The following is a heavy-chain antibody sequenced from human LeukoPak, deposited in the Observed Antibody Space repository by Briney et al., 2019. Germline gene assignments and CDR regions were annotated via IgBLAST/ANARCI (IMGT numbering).Heavy chain of an antibody. Sequence: ASVKVSCKASGYIFTGYYMHWVRQAPGQGLEWMGWINPNSGGTNYAQKFQGRVTMTRDTSISTAYMELSRLRSDDTAVYYCARDPIEYSTPSGDYWGQGTLVTVSS. CDR1: GYIFTGYY. D-gene: IGHD6-6*01. V-gene: IGHV1-2*02. J-gene: IGHJ4*02. CDR2: INPNSGGT. CDR3: ARDPIEYSTPSGDY.